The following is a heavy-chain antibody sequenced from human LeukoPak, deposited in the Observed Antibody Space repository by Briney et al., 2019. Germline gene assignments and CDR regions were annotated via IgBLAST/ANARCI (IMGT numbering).Heavy chain of an antibody. CDR1: GFTFNIYT. D-gene: IGHD3-22*01. CDR2: ISSSSSNI. CDR3: ARDLGRSGYYTIDAFDI. Sequence: GGSLRLSCAASGFTFNIYTMNWVRQAPGKGLEWVTSISSSSSNIYYADSVKGRISVSRDNVKNSLYLQMNSLRAEDTAVYYCARDLGRSGYYTIDAFDIWGQGTMVTVSS. J-gene: IGHJ3*02. V-gene: IGHV3-21*01.